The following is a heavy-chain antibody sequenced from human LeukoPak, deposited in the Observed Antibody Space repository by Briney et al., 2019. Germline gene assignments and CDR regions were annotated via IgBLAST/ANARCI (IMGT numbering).Heavy chain of an antibody. V-gene: IGHV1-69*01. D-gene: IGHD6-13*01. Sequence: SVKVSFKASGGTFSSYAISWVRQAPGQGLEWMGGIIPIFGTANYAQKFQGRVTITADESTSTAYMELSSLRSEDTAVYYCAREDSIAAAGTRFNWFDPWGQGTLVTVSS. CDR2: IIPIFGTA. CDR1: GGTFSSYA. J-gene: IGHJ5*02. CDR3: AREDSIAAAGTRFNWFDP.